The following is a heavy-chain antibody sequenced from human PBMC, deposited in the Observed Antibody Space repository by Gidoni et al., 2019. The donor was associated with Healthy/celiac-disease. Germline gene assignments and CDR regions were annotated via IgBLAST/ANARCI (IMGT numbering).Heavy chain of an antibody. CDR1: GFTFSSYS. J-gene: IGHJ4*02. D-gene: IGHD6-13*01. V-gene: IGHV3-48*01. CDR2: ISSSSSTI. CDR3: ARKVDSSSWYREYYFDY. Sequence: EVQLVESGGGLVQPGGSLRLSCAASGFTFSSYSMNWVRQAPGKGLEWVSYISSSSSTIYYADSVKGRFTISRDNAKNSLYLQMNSLRAEDTAVYYCARKVDSSSWYREYYFDYWGQGTLVTVSS.